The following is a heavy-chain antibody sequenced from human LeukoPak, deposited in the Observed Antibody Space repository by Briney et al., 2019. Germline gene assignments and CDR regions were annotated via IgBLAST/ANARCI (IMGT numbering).Heavy chain of an antibody. CDR1: GYTFTSYY. CDR3: ARANGVYSSSPHFDY. D-gene: IGHD6-6*01. J-gene: IGHJ4*02. V-gene: IGHV1-46*01. Sequence: ASVKVSCKASGYTFTSYYMHWVRQAPGQGLEWMGIINPSGGSTSYAQKFQGRVTMTRDTSTSTVYMELSSLRSEDTAVYYCARANGVYSSSPHFDYWGQGTLVTVSS. CDR2: INPSGGST.